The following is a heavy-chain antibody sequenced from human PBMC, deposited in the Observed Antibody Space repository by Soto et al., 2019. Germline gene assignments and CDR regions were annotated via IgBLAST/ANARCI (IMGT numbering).Heavy chain of an antibody. CDR1: GYTFTSYG. D-gene: IGHD3-10*01. J-gene: IGHJ6*04. V-gene: IGHV1-18*01. Sequence: ASVKVSCKASGYTFTSYGISWVRQAPGQGLEWMGWISAYNGNTNYAQKLQGRVTMTTDTSTSTAYTELRSLRSDDTAVYYCARDLMFRGVIIPWPYYYSYSGMTAWGKGTPVTVSS. CDR3: ARDLMFRGVIIPWPYYYSYSGMTA. CDR2: ISAYNGNT.